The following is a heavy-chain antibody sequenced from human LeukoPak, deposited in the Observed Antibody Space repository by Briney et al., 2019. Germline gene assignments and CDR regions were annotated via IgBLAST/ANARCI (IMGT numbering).Heavy chain of an antibody. CDR3: ARHTLYGSGSYYVYYFDY. V-gene: IGHV1-18*01. CDR2: ISSYNGNT. Sequence: ASVKVSCTASGYTFTSYGISWVRQAPGQGLEWMGWISSYNGNTNYAQKLQGRVTMTTDTSTSAAYMELRSLRSDDTAVYYCARHTLYGSGSYYVYYFDYWGQGTLVTVSS. CDR1: GYTFTSYG. D-gene: IGHD3-10*01. J-gene: IGHJ4*02.